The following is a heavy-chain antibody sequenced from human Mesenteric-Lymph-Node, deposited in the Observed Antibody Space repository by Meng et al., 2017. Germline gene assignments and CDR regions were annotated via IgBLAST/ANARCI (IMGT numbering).Heavy chain of an antibody. Sequence: VQVVESGGGLVQPGGSLRLSCAASGFTFSSDGMHWVRQAPGKGLEWVAVIWYDGSNKYYADSVKGRFTISRDNSKNTLYLQMNSLRAEDTAVYYCARDLHYYGSGSYSLDYWGQGTLVTVSS. CDR3: ARDLHYYGSGSYSLDY. J-gene: IGHJ4*02. V-gene: IGHV3-33*01. CDR2: IWYDGSNK. D-gene: IGHD3-10*01. CDR1: GFTFSSDG.